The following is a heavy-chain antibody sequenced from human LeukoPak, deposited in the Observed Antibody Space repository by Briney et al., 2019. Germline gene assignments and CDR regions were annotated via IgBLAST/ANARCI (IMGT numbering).Heavy chain of an antibody. CDR1: GGSISSYY. J-gene: IGHJ3*02. Sequence: SETLSLTCTVSGGSISSYYWSWIRQPAGKGLEWIGRIYTSGSTNYNPSLKSRVTMSVDTSKNQFSLKLSSVTAADTAVYYCARDRPLTPAASKEDAFDIWGQGTMVTVSS. D-gene: IGHD2-2*01. CDR2: IYTSGST. CDR3: ARDRPLTPAASKEDAFDI. V-gene: IGHV4-4*07.